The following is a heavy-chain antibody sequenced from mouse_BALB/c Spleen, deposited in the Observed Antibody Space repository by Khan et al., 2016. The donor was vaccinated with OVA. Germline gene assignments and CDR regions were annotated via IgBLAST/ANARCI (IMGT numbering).Heavy chain of an antibody. Sequence: VRLQQSGPDLVKPGASVKISCKASGYSFTLYYMGWVKQSPGKSLEWIGRVNPNTDNINYNQEFKGKAILTVDKSSNTAYMELRSLTSEDSAVYFCARGYDFFASWGQGTLVTVSA. CDR3: ARGYDFFAS. D-gene: IGHD2-14*01. J-gene: IGHJ3*01. CDR2: VNPNTDNI. CDR1: GYSFTLYY. V-gene: IGHV1-18*01.